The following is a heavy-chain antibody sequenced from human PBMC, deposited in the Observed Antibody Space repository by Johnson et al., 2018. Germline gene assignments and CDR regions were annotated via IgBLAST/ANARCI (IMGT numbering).Heavy chain of an antibody. J-gene: IGHJ3*02. CDR1: GFTFDDYT. CDR3: ARDLGYRDAFDM. D-gene: IGHD5-18*01. CDR2: ISWDGGST. V-gene: IGHV3-43*01. Sequence: VQLVQSGGGLVQPGGSLRLSCAASGFTFDDYTMHWVRQAPGKGLEWVSLISWDGGSTYYADSVKGRFTISRDNSKNSLYLQMNSLRTEDTALYYCARDLGYRDAFDMWGQGTMVTVSS.